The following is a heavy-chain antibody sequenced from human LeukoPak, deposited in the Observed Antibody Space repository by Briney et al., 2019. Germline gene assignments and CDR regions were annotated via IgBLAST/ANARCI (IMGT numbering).Heavy chain of an antibody. D-gene: IGHD2-2*01. CDR2: IYTSGST. V-gene: IGHV4-61*02. CDR3: ARGDIVAVPAAPEIAYYFDY. J-gene: IGHJ4*02. CDR1: GGSISSGSYY. Sequence: SETLSLTCTVSGGSISSGSYYWSWIRQPAGKGLEWIGRIYTSGSTNYNPSLKSRVTISVDTSKNQFSLKLSSVTAADTAVYYCARGDIVAVPAAPEIAYYFDYWGQGTLVTVSS.